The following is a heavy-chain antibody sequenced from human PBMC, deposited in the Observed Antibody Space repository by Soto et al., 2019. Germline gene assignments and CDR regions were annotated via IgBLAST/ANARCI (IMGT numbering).Heavy chain of an antibody. J-gene: IGHJ6*02. CDR1: GGSFSGYY. V-gene: IGHV4-34*01. Sequence: TLSVTCAVCGGSFSGYYWSWIRHPPGKGLEWIGEINHSGSTNYNPSLKSRVTISVDTSKNQFSLKLSSVTAADTAVYYCARSSRRIVYYYYGMDVWGQGTTVTVSS. D-gene: IGHD3-22*01. CDR3: ARSSRRIVYYYYGMDV. CDR2: INHSGST.